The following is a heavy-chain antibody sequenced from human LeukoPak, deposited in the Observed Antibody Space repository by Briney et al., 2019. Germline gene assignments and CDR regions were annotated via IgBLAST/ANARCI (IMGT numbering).Heavy chain of an antibody. V-gene: IGHV1-18*01. J-gene: IGHJ5*02. D-gene: IGHD3-3*01. CDR3: ARATTIFGVVDWFDP. CDR2: ISAYNGNT. Sequence: ASVKVSCKASGYTFTSYGISWVRQAPGQGLEWMGWISAYNGNTNYAQKLQGRDTMTTDTSTSTAYMELRSLRSDDTAVYYCARATTIFGVVDWFDPWGQGTLVTVSS. CDR1: GYTFTSYG.